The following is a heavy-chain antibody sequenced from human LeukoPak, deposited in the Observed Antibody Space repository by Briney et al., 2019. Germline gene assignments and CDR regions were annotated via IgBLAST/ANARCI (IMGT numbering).Heavy chain of an antibody. V-gene: IGHV4-4*02. Sequence: SETLSLTCAVSGGSISSSNWWSWVRQPPGKGLEWIGEIYHSGSTNYNPSLKSRVTISVDKSKNQFSLKLSSVTAAGTAVYYCARFSPFRTAGIDYWGQGTLVTVSS. D-gene: IGHD6-13*01. CDR2: IYHSGST. CDR3: ARFSPFRTAGIDY. CDR1: GGSISSSNW. J-gene: IGHJ4*02.